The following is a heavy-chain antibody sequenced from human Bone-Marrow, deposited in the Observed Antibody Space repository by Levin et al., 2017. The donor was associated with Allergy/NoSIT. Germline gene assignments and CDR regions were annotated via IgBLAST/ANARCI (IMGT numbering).Heavy chain of an antibody. Sequence: SQTLSLTCAVYGGSFSGYYWSWIRQPPGKGLEWIGEINHSGSTNYNPSLKSRVTISVDTSKNQFSLKLSSVTAADTAVYYCAGIAAAGTEIPSWFDPWGQGTLVTVSS. J-gene: IGHJ5*02. D-gene: IGHD6-13*01. V-gene: IGHV4-34*01. CDR2: INHSGST. CDR3: AGIAAAGTEIPSWFDP. CDR1: GGSFSGYY.